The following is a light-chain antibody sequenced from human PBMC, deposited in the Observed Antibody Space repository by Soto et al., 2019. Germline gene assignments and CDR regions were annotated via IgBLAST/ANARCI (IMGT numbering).Light chain of an antibody. Sequence: QSVLTQSPSASASLGASVKLTCTLSSGHSNYAIAWHQQQSEKGPRYLMKLNSDGSHNKGDGIPDRFSGSSSGAERYLTISSLQSEGEADYYCQTWGSGIVVFGGGTKLTVL. CDR2: LNSDGSH. J-gene: IGLJ2*01. CDR1: SGHSNYA. CDR3: QTWGSGIVV. V-gene: IGLV4-69*01.